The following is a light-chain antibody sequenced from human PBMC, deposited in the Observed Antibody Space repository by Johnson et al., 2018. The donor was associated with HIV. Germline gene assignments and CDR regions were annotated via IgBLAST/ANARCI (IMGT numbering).Light chain of an antibody. CDR1: SSNIGNNY. V-gene: IGLV1-51*01. CDR3: GTWDSSLSAYV. CDR2: AHN. J-gene: IGLJ1*01. Sequence: QSVLTQPPSVSAAPGQRFTISCSGSSSNIGNNYVSWYQQLPGTAPKPLIYAHNNRPSGTPDRFSGSKSGTSAPLDITALHTGDEADYFCGTWDSSLSAYVFGTGTKVNVL.